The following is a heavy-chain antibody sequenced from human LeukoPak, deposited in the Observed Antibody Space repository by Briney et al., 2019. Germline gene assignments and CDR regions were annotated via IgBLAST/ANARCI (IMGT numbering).Heavy chain of an antibody. CDR3: AARVVGQWLVRPFLDAFDI. J-gene: IGHJ3*02. CDR2: ISAYNGNT. Sequence: ASVKVSCKSSGYTFTSYGISWVRPAPGQGLEWMGWISAYNGNTNYAQKLQGRVTMTTDTSTSTAYMELRSLRSDDTAVYYCAARVVGQWLVRPFLDAFDIWGQGTMVTVSS. V-gene: IGHV1-18*01. CDR1: GYTFTSYG. D-gene: IGHD6-19*01.